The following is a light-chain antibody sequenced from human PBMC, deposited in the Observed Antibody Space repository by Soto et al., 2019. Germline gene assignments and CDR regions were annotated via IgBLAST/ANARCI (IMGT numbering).Light chain of an antibody. Sequence: DIQMTQSPSSLSASVGDSFTITCLAGQRISSYLNWYQQRPGKAPKLLISVASTLQSGVPSRFSGSGSGTDFALTISSLQPEDFGTYFCQQSYTTPRTFGQGTKVEIK. V-gene: IGKV1-39*01. CDR1: QRISSY. CDR2: VAS. CDR3: QQSYTTPRT. J-gene: IGKJ1*01.